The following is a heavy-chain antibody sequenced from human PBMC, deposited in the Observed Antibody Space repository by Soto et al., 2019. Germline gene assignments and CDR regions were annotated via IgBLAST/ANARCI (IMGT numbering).Heavy chain of an antibody. CDR3: ARYSPYVVVVAAKDYYYGMDV. D-gene: IGHD2-15*01. CDR2: ISSSSSYI. J-gene: IGHJ6*02. Sequence: LRLSFAASGFTFSSYSMNWVRQAPGKGLEWVSSISSSSSYIYYADSVKGRFTISRDNAKNSLYLQMNSLRAEDTAVYYCARYSPYVVVVAAKDYYYGMDVWGQGTTVTVSS. V-gene: IGHV3-21*01. CDR1: GFTFSSYS.